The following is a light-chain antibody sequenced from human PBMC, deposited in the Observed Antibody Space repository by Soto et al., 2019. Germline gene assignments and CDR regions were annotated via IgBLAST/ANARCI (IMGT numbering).Light chain of an antibody. CDR3: LQYTGYYRT. CDR1: QSVSSSY. CDR2: GAS. V-gene: IGKV3-20*01. J-gene: IGKJ1*01. Sequence: EIVLTQSPCTLSMHQAERATLSCRASQSVSSSYLAWYQQKPGQAPRLLIYGASSRATGIADRFSGSGSGTTFTLTISSLQSDDFATYYCLQYTGYYRTFGQGSKVDIK.